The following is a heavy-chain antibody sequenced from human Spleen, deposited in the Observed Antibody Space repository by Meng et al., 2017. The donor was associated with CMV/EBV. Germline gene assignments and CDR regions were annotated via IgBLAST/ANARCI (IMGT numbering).Heavy chain of an antibody. Sequence: FSSYAMRLVRQAPGKGLEWVSVIYSGGSSTYYADSVKGRFTISRDNSKNTLYLQMNSLRAEDTAVYYCAKDLSPLGYCSSTSCPFDYWGQGTLVTVSS. J-gene: IGHJ4*02. D-gene: IGHD2-2*01. CDR2: IYSGGSST. V-gene: IGHV3-23*03. CDR1: FSSYA. CDR3: AKDLSPLGYCSSTSCPFDY.